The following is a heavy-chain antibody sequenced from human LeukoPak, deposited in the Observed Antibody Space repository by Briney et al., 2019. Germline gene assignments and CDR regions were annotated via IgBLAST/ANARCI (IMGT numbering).Heavy chain of an antibody. J-gene: IGHJ4*02. CDR3: ASGKETSMTQGY. CDR1: GFTVSSNY. V-gene: IGHV3-53*01. Sequence: GGSLRLSCAVSGFTVSSNYMTWVRQAPGKGLEWVSVIYSGGSIYYADSVKGRFTISRDISKNTVDLQLNSLRAEDTAVYYCASGKETSMTQGYWGQGTLVTVSS. CDR2: IYSGGSI. D-gene: IGHD5-18*01.